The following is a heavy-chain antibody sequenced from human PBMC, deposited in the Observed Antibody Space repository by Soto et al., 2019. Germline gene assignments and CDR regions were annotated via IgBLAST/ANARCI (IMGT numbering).Heavy chain of an antibody. CDR1: GFTFSSYG. V-gene: IGHV3-30*18. CDR2: ISYDGSNK. D-gene: IGHD4-17*01. CDR3: AKDDYGDSAFDY. Sequence: GGSLRLSCAASGFTFSSYGMHWVRQAPGKGLEWVAVISYDGSNKYYADSVKGRFTISRDNSKNTLYLQMNSLRAEDTAVYYCAKDDYGDSAFDYWGQGTLVTVSS. J-gene: IGHJ4*02.